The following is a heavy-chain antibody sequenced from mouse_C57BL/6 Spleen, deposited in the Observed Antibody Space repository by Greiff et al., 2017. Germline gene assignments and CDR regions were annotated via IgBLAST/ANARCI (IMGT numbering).Heavy chain of an antibody. V-gene: IGHV1-39*01. CDR2: INPNYGTI. CDR1: GYSFTDYN. CDR3: ARGGEYDGNYYAMDY. J-gene: IGHJ4*01. Sequence: VQLQQSGPELVKPGASVTISCKASGYSFTDYNMNWVKQSNGTSLEWIGVINPNYGTISYNQKFKGKATLTVDQSASAAYMQPNSLTSEDSAVYYCARGGEYDGNYYAMDYWGQGTSVTVSS. D-gene: IGHD2-12*01.